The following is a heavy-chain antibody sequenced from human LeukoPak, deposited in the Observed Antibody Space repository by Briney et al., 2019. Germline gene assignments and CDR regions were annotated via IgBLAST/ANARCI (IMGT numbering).Heavy chain of an antibody. CDR2: INHSGST. CDR1: GGSFSGYY. V-gene: IGHV4-34*01. J-gene: IGHJ5*02. Sequence: PSETLSLTCAVYGGSFSGYYWSWIRQPPRKGLEWVGEINHSGSTNYNPSLKSRVTISVDTSKNQFSLKLSSVTAADTAVYYCARGRKRCSSTSCYRRNWFDPWGQGTLVTVSS. CDR3: ARGRKRCSSTSCYRRNWFDP. D-gene: IGHD2-2*02.